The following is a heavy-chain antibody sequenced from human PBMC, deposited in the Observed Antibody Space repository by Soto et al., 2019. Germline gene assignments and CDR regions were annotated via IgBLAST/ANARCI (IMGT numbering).Heavy chain of an antibody. V-gene: IGHV3-21*01. CDR2: ISSSSSYI. CDR1: GFTFSSYS. CDR3: ARHRGYCSSTSCYAFGY. D-gene: IGHD2-2*01. Sequence: EVQLVESGGGLVKPGGSLRLSCAASGFTFSSYSMNWVRQAPGKGLEWVSSISSSSSYIYYADSVKGRFTISRDNAKNSLYLQMNSLSAEDTAVYYCARHRGYCSSTSCYAFGYWGQGTLVTVSS. J-gene: IGHJ4*02.